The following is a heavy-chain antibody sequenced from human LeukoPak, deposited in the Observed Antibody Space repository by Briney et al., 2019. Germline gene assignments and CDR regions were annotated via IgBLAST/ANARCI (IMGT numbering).Heavy chain of an antibody. CDR2: ISYDGSNK. Sequence: GGSLRLSCAASGFTFSSYAMHWVRQAPGKGLEWVAVISYDGSNKYYADSVKGRFTISRDNSKNTLYVQMNSLRAEDTAVYYCAKDRSSGYDWYHFDYWGQGTLVTVSS. D-gene: IGHD5-12*01. J-gene: IGHJ4*02. CDR1: GFTFSSYA. V-gene: IGHV3-30-3*01. CDR3: AKDRSSGYDWYHFDY.